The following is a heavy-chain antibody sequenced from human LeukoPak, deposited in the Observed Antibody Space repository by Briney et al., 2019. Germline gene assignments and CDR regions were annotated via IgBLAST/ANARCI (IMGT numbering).Heavy chain of an antibody. CDR3: AKDFSTAPLRFLEWLPPYYYYGMDV. D-gene: IGHD3-3*01. J-gene: IGHJ6*02. CDR2: IPYDGSNK. Sequence: GGSLRLSCAASGFTFSSYGMHWVRQAPGKGLEWVAVIPYDGSNKYYADSVKGRFTISRDNSKNTLYLQMNSLRAEDTAVYYCAKDFSTAPLRFLEWLPPYYYYGMDVWGQGTTVTVSS. CDR1: GFTFSSYG. V-gene: IGHV3-30*18.